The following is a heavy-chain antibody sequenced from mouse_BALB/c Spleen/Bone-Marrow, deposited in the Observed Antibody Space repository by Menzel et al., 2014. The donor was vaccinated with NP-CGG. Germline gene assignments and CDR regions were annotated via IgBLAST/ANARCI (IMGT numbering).Heavy chain of an antibody. V-gene: IGHV5-9-3*01. CDR3: ARPRMITTSFDV. Sequence: EVQLQQSGGGLVKPGGSLKLSCAASGLTFSTYAMSWVRQTPEKRLEWVATINSGGTYIYYAGSVKGRFTISRDNAKNTLYLQMSSLRSEDTAMFYCARPRMITTSFDVWGAGTTVTVSS. CDR1: GLTFSTYA. J-gene: IGHJ1*01. CDR2: INSGGTYI. D-gene: IGHD2-4*01.